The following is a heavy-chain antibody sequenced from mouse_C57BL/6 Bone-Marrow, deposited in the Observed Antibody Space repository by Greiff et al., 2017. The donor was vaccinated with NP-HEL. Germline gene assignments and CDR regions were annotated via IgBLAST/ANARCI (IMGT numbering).Heavy chain of an antibody. CDR3: ARISYYFDY. Sequence: LQESGAELARPGASVKLSCKASGYTFTSYGISWVKQRPGQGLEWIGEIYPRSGNTYYNEKFKGKATLTADKSSSTAYMELRSLTSEDSAVYFCARISYYFDYWGQGTTLTVSS. CDR1: GYTFTSYG. J-gene: IGHJ2*01. V-gene: IGHV1-81*01. CDR2: IYPRSGNT.